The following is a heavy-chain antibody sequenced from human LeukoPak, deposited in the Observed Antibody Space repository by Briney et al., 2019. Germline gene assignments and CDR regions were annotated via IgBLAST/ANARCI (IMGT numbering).Heavy chain of an antibody. J-gene: IGHJ4*02. CDR3: ARDSVGATNYFDY. D-gene: IGHD1-26*01. CDR1: GFTFSSYA. Sequence: GGSLRLSCAASGFTFSSYAMHWVRQAPGKGLEWVAVISYDGSNKYYADSVKGRFTISRDNSKNTLYLQMNSLRAEDTSVYYCARDSVGATNYFDYWGQGTLVTVSS. CDR2: ISYDGSNK. V-gene: IGHV3-30-3*01.